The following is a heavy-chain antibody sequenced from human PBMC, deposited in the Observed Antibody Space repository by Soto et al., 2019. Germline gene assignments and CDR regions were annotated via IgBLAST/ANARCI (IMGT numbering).Heavy chain of an antibody. CDR1: GFSLSTSGVG. CDR2: IYWDDDK. Sequence: GSGPTLVNPTQTLTLTCTFSGFSLSTSGVGVGWIRQPPGKALEWLALIYWDDDKRYSPSLKSRLTITKDTSKNQVVLTMTNMDPVDTATYYCAHTSPIVLVPAAYLGRNYGLDVWGQGTTVTVSS. J-gene: IGHJ6*02. CDR3: AHTSPIVLVPAAYLGRNYGLDV. V-gene: IGHV2-5*02. D-gene: IGHD2-2*01.